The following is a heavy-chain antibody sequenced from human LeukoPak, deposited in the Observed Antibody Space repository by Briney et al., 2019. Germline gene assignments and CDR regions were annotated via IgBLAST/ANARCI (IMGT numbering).Heavy chain of an antibody. V-gene: IGHV4-34*01. D-gene: IGHD3-10*01. CDR1: GGSFSGYY. CDR2: INHSGSS. Sequence: SETLSLTCAVYGGSFSGYYWSWIRQPPGKGLEWIGEINHSGSSNYNPSLKSRVTISVDTSKNQFSLKLSSVTAADTAVYYCARVTRPMVRGVITSGYFDYWGQGTLVTVSS. J-gene: IGHJ4*02. CDR3: ARVTRPMVRGVITSGYFDY.